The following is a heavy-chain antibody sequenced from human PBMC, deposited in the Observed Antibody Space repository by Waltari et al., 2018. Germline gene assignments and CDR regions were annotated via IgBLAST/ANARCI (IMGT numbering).Heavy chain of an antibody. V-gene: IGHV4-34*01. CDR1: GGSFSAYH. CDR3: ARGTGGSSTYYFAGMDV. CDR2: INHSGSA. D-gene: IGHD3-22*01. Sequence: QVQLQQWGAGLLKPSETLSLTCAVFGGSFSAYHWSWIRQSPGKGLEWIGEINHSGSAIYNPSVKGRVTISLETSKRQVSLRLSSVTAADTAVYFCARGTGGSSTYYFAGMDVWGQGTTVTVSS. J-gene: IGHJ6*02.